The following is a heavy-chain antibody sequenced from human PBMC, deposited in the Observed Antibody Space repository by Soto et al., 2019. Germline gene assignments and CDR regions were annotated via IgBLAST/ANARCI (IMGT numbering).Heavy chain of an antibody. Sequence: SETLSLTCTVSGGSISSGGYYWSWIRQHPGKGLGWIGYIYYSGSTYYNPSLKSRVTISVDTSKNQFSLKLSSVTAADTAVYYCARDSSRGYYYDSSGSGAFDIWGQGTMVTVSS. V-gene: IGHV4-31*03. CDR3: ARDSSRGYYYDSSGSGAFDI. CDR1: GGSISSGGYY. J-gene: IGHJ3*02. CDR2: IYYSGST. D-gene: IGHD3-22*01.